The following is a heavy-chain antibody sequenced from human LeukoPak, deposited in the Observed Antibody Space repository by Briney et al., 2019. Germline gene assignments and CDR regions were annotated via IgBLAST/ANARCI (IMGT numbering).Heavy chain of an antibody. V-gene: IGHV3-23*01. CDR2: ISGSGGNT. CDR1: GFTFSTYA. CDR3: AKGRNDYGDAALNY. D-gene: IGHD4-17*01. J-gene: IGHJ4*02. Sequence: PGGSLRLSCAASGFTFSTYAMSWVRQAPGKGLEGVSSISGSGGNTYYADSVKGRFTISRDNSKNTLYLQMNSLRAEDTAGYYCAKGRNDYGDAALNYWGQGTLVTVSS.